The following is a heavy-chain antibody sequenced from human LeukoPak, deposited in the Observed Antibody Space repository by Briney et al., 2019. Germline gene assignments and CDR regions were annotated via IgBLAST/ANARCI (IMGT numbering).Heavy chain of an antibody. CDR3: ALLVVVTDHDAFDI. D-gene: IGHD2-21*02. CDR2: IKQDGSEK. V-gene: IGHV3-7*01. Sequence: PGGSLRLSCAASGFTFSSYWMSWVRQAPGKGLEWVANIKQDGSEKYYVDSVKGRFTISRDNAKNSLYLQMNSLRAEDTAVYYCALLVVVTDHDAFDIWGQGTMVTVSS. CDR1: GFTFSSYW. J-gene: IGHJ3*02.